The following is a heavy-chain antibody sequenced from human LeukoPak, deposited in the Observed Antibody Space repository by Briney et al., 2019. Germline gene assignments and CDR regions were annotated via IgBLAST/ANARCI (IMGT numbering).Heavy chain of an antibody. CDR1: GYTFTSYY. CDR3: ARPGIAAAGYFDY. V-gene: IGHV1-46*01. CDR2: INPSGGST. D-gene: IGHD6-13*01. J-gene: IGHJ4*02. Sequence: ASVKVSCKASGYTFTSYYMHWVRQAPGQGLEWMGIINPSGGSTSYAQKFQGRVTMTRDMSTSTVYMELSSLRSEDAAVYYCARPGIAAAGYFDYWGQGTLVTVSS.